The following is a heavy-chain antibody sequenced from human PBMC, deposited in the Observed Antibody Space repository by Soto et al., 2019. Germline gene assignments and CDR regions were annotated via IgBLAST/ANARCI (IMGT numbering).Heavy chain of an antibody. J-gene: IGHJ3*02. V-gene: IGHV3-66*01. CDR1: GLIVSHNY. D-gene: IGHD2-15*01. CDR3: ARDCSGGSCHYAFDI. Sequence: GGSLRVSCAASGLIVSHNYMNWVRPAPGKGLEWVSVIYSGGGTYYADSVKGRFTISRDNSKNTVSLQMNSLRAEDTAVYYCARDCSGGSCHYAFDIWGQGTMVTVSS. CDR2: IYSGGGT.